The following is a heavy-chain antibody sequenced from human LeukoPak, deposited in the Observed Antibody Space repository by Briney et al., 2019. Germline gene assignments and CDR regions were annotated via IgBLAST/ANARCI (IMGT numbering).Heavy chain of an antibody. CDR2: IYYSGST. CDR3: ARETSQKGAHYMDV. D-gene: IGHD3-16*01. V-gene: IGHV4-59*01. Sequence: SETLSLTCTVSGGSISSYYWSWIRKPPGKGLEWIGYIYYSGSTNYNPSLKSRVTISVDTSKNQFSLKLTSVTAADTAVYYCARETSQKGAHYMDVWGKGTTVTISS. CDR1: GGSISSYY. J-gene: IGHJ6*03.